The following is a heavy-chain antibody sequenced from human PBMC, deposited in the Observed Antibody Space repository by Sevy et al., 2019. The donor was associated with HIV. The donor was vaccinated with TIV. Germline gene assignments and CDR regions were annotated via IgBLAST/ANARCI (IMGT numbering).Heavy chain of an antibody. Sequence: TLSLTCTVSGASISSSGYYWSWIRQPAAKGLEWIGHIYTSGSANYNPSLKSRVTMSVDASKNQFSLKLSSLTAADTAVYYCARGSEWEGFADMYYYYGMDVWGQGTTVTVSS. CDR2: IYTSGSA. V-gene: IGHV4-61*09. J-gene: IGHJ6*02. D-gene: IGHD1-26*01. CDR3: ARGSEWEGFADMYYYYGMDV. CDR1: GASISSSGYY.